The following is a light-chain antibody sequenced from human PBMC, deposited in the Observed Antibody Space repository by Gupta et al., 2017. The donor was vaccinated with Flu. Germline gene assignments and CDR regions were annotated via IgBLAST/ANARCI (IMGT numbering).Light chain of an antibody. CDR1: QSVSNN. V-gene: IGKV3-15*01. J-gene: IGKJ1*01. Sequence: DIVMTQSPATLSLSPGERATLSCRASQSVSNNLAWYQQKPGQAPRLLIYGPSTRAADIPARFSGRGSGTEFTLTISSLQSEDFAVYYCQHYHDWPWTFGQGTKVEIK. CDR2: GPS. CDR3: QHYHDWPWT.